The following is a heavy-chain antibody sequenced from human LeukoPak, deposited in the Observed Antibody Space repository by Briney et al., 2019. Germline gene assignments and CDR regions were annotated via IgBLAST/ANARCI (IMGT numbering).Heavy chain of an antibody. D-gene: IGHD3-9*01. CDR3: ARGHYDVLAASYKWTPDY. CDR2: ITSGGDYI. J-gene: IGHJ4*02. CDR1: GYTFNTFN. V-gene: IGHV3-21*01. Sequence: PEGSLRLSCAASGYTFNTFNMNWVRQAPGKGLEWVSSITSGGDYIYYADSVKGRFTTSRDNAKNSLSLQLNSLRVEDTAVYYCARGHYDVLAASYKWTPDYWGQGTLVTVSS.